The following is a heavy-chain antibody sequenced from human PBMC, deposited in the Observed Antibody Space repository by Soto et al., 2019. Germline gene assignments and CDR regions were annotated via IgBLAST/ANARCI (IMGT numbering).Heavy chain of an antibody. CDR2: IRPDGSGA. CDR3: ARDLVLGSGSCEK. V-gene: IGHV3-74*01. J-gene: IGHJ4*02. D-gene: IGHD3-10*02. Sequence: EVQLVESGGGLVQPGGSLRLSCAASGFTFSSYWMHWFRQVPGKGLVWVSRIRPDGSGANYADSVKGRFTISRDNAKNTLDLQMNSLRAEDTALYYCARDLVLGSGSCEKWGQGTLVTVSS. CDR1: GFTFSSYW.